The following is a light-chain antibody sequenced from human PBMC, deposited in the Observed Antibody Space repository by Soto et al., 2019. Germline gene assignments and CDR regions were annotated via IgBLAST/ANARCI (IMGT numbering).Light chain of an antibody. CDR2: GVS. Sequence: EIVLTQSPGTLSLSPGERATLSCRASQSVSSSYLAWYQQKPGQAPRLLIYGVSSRATGIPDRFGGSGSGTDFTLTISRLEPEDFAVYYCQQYGSSQITFGQGTRLEIK. V-gene: IGKV3-20*01. CDR3: QQYGSSQIT. J-gene: IGKJ5*01. CDR1: QSVSSSY.